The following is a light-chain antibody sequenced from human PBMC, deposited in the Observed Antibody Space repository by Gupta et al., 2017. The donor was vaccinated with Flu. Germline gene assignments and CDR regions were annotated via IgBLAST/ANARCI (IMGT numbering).Light chain of an antibody. CDR1: QSVLYSSNNKNY. CDR2: WAS. V-gene: IGKV4-1*01. CDR3: QQYSSTPLT. J-gene: IGKJ4*01. Sequence: DIVMTQSPDPLAVSLGERATINCKSSQSVLYSSNNKNYLAWYQQKPEQPPKLLICWASTRESGVPDRFSGRGSGTDFTLTISSLQAEDVAVYYCQQYSSTPLTFGGGTKVDIK.